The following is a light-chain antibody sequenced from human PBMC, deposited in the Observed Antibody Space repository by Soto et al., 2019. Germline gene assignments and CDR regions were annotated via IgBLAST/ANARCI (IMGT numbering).Light chain of an antibody. Sequence: IEVTQSPSSLAASLGDRVTITCRASQSIGKHLNWYQQKPGQAPKFLIYGASTLQGGVPSRFTGSGSGTDFTLTVNSLQPEDFATYYCQQSYSSPTTFGQGTRLEIK. CDR3: QQSYSSPTT. CDR1: QSIGKH. J-gene: IGKJ5*01. V-gene: IGKV1-39*01. CDR2: GAS.